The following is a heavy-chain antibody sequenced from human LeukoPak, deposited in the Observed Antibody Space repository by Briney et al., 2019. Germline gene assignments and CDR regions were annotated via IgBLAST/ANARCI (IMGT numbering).Heavy chain of an antibody. D-gene: IGHD1-26*01. CDR1: GFTVSNSY. CDR3: AKLSLYSGTYRLDY. J-gene: IGHJ4*02. Sequence: PGGSLRLSCAASGFTVSNSYMSWVRQAPRKGLEWVSVIYSGGSTYYADSVEGRFTISRDNSKNTLDLQVNTLRAEDSAVYYCAKLSLYSGTYRLDYWGQGTLVTVSS. V-gene: IGHV3-53*01. CDR2: IYSGGST.